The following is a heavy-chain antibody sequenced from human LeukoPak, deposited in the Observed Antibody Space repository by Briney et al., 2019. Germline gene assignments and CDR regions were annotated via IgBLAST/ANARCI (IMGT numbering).Heavy chain of an antibody. CDR1: GFTFSSYA. CDR2: ISGSGGST. J-gene: IGHJ4*02. CDR3: ARDSSLHYFDY. Sequence: GGSLRLSCAASGFTFSSYAMSWVRQAPGKGLEWVSAISGSGGSTYYADSVKGRFTISRDNSKNTLFLQMNSLRAEDTAVYYCARDSSLHYFDYWGQGTLVTVSS. V-gene: IGHV3-23*01.